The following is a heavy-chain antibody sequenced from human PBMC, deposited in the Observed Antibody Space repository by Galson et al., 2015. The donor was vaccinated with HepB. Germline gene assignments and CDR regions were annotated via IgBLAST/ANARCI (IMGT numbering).Heavy chain of an antibody. D-gene: IGHD3-22*01. CDR2: MYPGDSDT. V-gene: IGHV5-51*01. CDR1: GYSFTSYW. Sequence: QSGAEVKKPGESLKISCQGSGYSFTSYWIGWVRQMPGKGLEWMGIMYPGDSDTMYNPSIQGQVTISAGRSINTAYLQWSSLKASDTATYYCARRGGYYYDFDYWGQGTLVTVSS. J-gene: IGHJ4*02. CDR3: ARRGGYYYDFDY.